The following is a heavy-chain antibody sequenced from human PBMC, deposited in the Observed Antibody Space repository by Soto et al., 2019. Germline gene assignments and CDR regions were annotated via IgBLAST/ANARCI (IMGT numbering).Heavy chain of an antibody. D-gene: IGHD3-22*01. CDR1: VFTFEDYA. V-gene: IGHV3-9*01. CDR3: AKDIDSSGYHPSS. CDR2: ISWNSGSI. Sequence: ALRLCCAASVFTFEDYAMHWVRQGAGKGLEWVSGISWNSGSIGYADSVKGRFTISRDNAKNSLYLQMNSLRAEDTALYYCAKDIDSSGYHPSSWGQGTQVTVSS. J-gene: IGHJ5*02.